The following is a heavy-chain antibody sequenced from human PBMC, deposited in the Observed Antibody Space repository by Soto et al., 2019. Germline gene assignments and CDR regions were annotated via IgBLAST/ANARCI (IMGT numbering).Heavy chain of an antibody. J-gene: IGHJ4*02. Sequence: EVQLVESGGGLVQPGGSLRLSCAASGFTFSTDFMTWVRQAPGKGLEWVATIKPDGSERWYVDSVKGRFTISRDNAKNSLYLEMNSLRAEDTAVYFCASDLNWPNFWGQGSLVAVSS. CDR3: ASDLNWPNF. CDR1: GFTFSTDF. CDR2: IKPDGSER. V-gene: IGHV3-7*01. D-gene: IGHD1-20*01.